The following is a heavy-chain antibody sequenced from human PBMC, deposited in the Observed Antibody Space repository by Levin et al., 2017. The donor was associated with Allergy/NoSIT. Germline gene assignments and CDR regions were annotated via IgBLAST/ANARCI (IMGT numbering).Heavy chain of an antibody. CDR3: ARGGYGDYELDY. V-gene: IGHV1-8*01. D-gene: IGHD4-17*01. J-gene: IGHJ4*02. CDR1: GYTFTSYD. CDR2: MDPNNGNT. Sequence: PLASVKVSCEASGYTFTSYDIHWVRQATGQGLEWMGWMDPNNGNTQFAQRFQGRVTMTKNTAISTAYMDLISLTSDDTAVYFCARGGYGDYELDYWGQGTLVTVSS.